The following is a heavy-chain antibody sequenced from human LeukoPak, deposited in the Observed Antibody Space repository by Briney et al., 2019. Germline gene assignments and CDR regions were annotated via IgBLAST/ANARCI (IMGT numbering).Heavy chain of an antibody. CDR1: GYTFTGYY. D-gene: IGHD2-15*01. CDR3: AREVGYCSGGSCRYYFDY. Sequence: GASVKVSCKASGYTFTGYYMHWVRQAPGQGLEWMGRINPNSGGTNYAQKFQGRVTMTRDTSISTAYMELSRLRSDDTAVYYCAREVGYCSGGSCRYYFDYWGQGTLVTVSS. V-gene: IGHV1-2*06. J-gene: IGHJ4*02. CDR2: INPNSGGT.